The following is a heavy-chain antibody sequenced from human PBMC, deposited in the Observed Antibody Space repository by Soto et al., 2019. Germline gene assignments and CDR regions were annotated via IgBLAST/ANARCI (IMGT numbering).Heavy chain of an antibody. Sequence: QVQLVQSGAEVKKPGASVKVSCKASGYTFTSYGISWVQQAPGQGLEWMGWISAYNGNTNYAQKLQGRVTMTTDTSASTAYMELRSLRSDDTAVYYCSRAVVRAAGTWWFDPWGQRPLVTVSS. D-gene: IGHD6-13*01. J-gene: IGHJ5*02. CDR3: SRAVVRAAGTWWFDP. CDR2: ISAYNGNT. CDR1: GYTFTSYG. V-gene: IGHV1-18*01.